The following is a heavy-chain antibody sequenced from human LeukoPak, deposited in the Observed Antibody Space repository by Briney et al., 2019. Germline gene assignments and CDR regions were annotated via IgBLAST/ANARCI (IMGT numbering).Heavy chain of an antibody. J-gene: IGHJ4*02. CDR2: ISYDGSNK. D-gene: IGHD3-22*01. V-gene: IGHV3-30*18. CDR3: AKDIGGGYDLDYYFDY. CDR1: GFTFSSYG. Sequence: PGGSLRLSCAASGFTFSSYGMHWVRQAPGKGLEWVAVISYDGSNKYYADSVKGRFTISRDNSKNTLYLQMHSLRAEDTAVYYCAKDIGGGYDLDYYFDYWGQGTLVTVSS.